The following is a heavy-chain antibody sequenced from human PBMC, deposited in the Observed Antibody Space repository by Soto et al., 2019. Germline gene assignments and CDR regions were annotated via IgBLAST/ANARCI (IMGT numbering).Heavy chain of an antibody. CDR1: GFTFSSLG. CDR3: AKERSVVATTPDFDY. V-gene: IGHV3-30*18. CDR2: ASYDGSYK. D-gene: IGHD5-12*01. J-gene: IGHJ4*02. Sequence: QVQLVESGGGVVQPGRSLRLSCAASGFTFSSLGMHWVRQAPGKGLEWVAVASYDGSYKYYADSVKGRCTISRDNSKNTLYLQMNSLRAEDTAVYYCAKERSVVATTPDFDYWGQGTLVTVSS.